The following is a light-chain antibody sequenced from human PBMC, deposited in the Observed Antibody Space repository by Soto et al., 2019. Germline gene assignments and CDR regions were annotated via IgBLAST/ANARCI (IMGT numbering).Light chain of an antibody. V-gene: IGKV3-11*01. J-gene: IGKJ1*01. CDR3: QQRSNWPWT. Sequence: EIVLTQSPATLSLSPGERATLSCRASQSVSSYLTWYQQKPGQAPRRLIYDASKKATDIPARFSGSGSGTDFTLTISSLEPEDFAVYYCQQRSNWPWTFGQGTNVEIK. CDR2: DAS. CDR1: QSVSSY.